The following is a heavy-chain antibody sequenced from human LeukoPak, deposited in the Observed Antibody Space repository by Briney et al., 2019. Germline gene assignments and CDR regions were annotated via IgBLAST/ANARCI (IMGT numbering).Heavy chain of an antibody. CDR2: ISGSGGST. J-gene: IGHJ4*02. V-gene: IGHV3-23*01. CDR1: GFTFSSYA. Sequence: GGSLRLPCAASGFTFSSYAMSWVRQAPGKGLEWVSAISGSGGSTYYADSVKGRFTISRDNSKNTLYLQMNSLRAEDTAVYYCAKNLRRVYSSGWYFFDYWGQGTLVTVSS. CDR3: AKNLRRVYSSGWYFFDY. D-gene: IGHD6-19*01.